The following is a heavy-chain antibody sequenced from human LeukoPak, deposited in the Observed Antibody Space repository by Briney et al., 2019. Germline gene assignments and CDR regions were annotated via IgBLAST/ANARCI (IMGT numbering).Heavy chain of an antibody. CDR2: ISYDGSNK. J-gene: IGHJ4*02. CDR3: AKGWDRDVLLWFGELIS. D-gene: IGHD3-10*01. V-gene: IGHV3-30*18. CDR1: GFTFSSYG. Sequence: GGSLRLSCAASGFTFSSYGMHWVRQVPGKGLEWVAVISYDGSNKYYADSVKGRFTISRGNSKNTLYLQMNSLRAEDTAVYYCAKGWDRDVLLWFGELISWGQGTLVTVSS.